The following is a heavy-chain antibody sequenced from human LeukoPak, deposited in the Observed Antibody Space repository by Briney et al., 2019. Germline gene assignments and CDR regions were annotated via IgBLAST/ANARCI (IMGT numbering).Heavy chain of an antibody. Sequence: GESLKISCKGSGYSFTSYWIGWVRQMPGKGLEWMGIIYPGGSDTRYSPSFQGQVTISADKSISTAYLQWSSLKASDTAMYYCAIFDYVWGSYRRGFDYWGQGTLVTVSS. CDR2: IYPGGSDT. CDR1: GYSFTSYW. J-gene: IGHJ4*02. CDR3: AIFDYVWGSYRRGFDY. V-gene: IGHV5-51*01. D-gene: IGHD3-16*02.